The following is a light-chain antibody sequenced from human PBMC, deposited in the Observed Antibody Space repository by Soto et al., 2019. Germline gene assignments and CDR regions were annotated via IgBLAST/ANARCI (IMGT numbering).Light chain of an antibody. CDR1: SSDVGGYNY. CDR3: SSYTSSSTLYVV. Sequence: QSALTKPASVSRSPGQSITISCTGTSSDVGGYNYVSWYQQHPGKAPKLMIYDVSNRPSGVSNRFSGSKSGNTASLTISGLQAEDEADYYCSSYTSSSTLYVVFGGGTKLTVL. CDR2: DVS. J-gene: IGLJ2*01. V-gene: IGLV2-14*01.